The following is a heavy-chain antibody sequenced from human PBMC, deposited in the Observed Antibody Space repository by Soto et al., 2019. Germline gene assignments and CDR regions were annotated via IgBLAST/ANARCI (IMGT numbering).Heavy chain of an antibody. CDR1: GGTFSSYA. CDR3: ASITVAGDPYYYYGMDV. V-gene: IGHV1-69*12. D-gene: IGHD6-19*01. Sequence: QVQLVQSGAEVKKPGSSVKVSCKASGGTFSSYAISWVRQAPGQGLEWMGGIIPIFGTANYAQKFQGRVTITADEYTSTAYMELSSLRSEDTAVYYCASITVAGDPYYYYGMDVWGQGTTVTVSS. J-gene: IGHJ6*02. CDR2: IIPIFGTA.